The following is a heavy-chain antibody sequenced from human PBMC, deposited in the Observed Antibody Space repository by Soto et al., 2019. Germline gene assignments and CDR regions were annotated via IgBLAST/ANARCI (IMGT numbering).Heavy chain of an antibody. V-gene: IGHV1-69*01. J-gene: IGHJ4*01. D-gene: IGHD4-17*01. CDR2: IIPVFGTA. Sequence: QVQLVQSGAEVKKPGSSVKVSCKASGGTFNNYAISWVRQAPGHGLEWMGGIIPVFGTAHYAQKFQCRVTITADESTITAYMEKLSLRSDDAAMYYCAREGYGAYGKSFDYWGHGTLVTVSS. CDR3: AREGYGAYGKSFDY. CDR1: GGTFNNYA.